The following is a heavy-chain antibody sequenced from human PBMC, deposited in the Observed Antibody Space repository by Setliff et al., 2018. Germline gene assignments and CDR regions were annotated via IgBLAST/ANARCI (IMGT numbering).Heavy chain of an antibody. Sequence: SETLSLTCTVSGYSISSGYYWGWIRQPPGKGLEWIGSIYHSGSTYSDNLSLKSRATISRDISKNQFYLTLTSVTAADTAVYYCARAGYNYDYGDYWGQGSLVTVSS. V-gene: IGHV4-38-2*02. CDR3: ARAGYNYDYGDY. D-gene: IGHD3-16*01. CDR2: IYHSGST. J-gene: IGHJ4*02. CDR1: GYSISSGYY.